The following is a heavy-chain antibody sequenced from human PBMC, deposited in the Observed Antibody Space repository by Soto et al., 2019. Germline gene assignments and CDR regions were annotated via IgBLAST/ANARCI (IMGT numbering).Heavy chain of an antibody. J-gene: IGHJ4*02. CDR2: IKQDGSEK. CDR3: ATCYDFWSVPDY. Sequence: GGSLRLSCAASGFTFSSYWMSWVRQAPGKGLEWVANIKQDGSEKYYVDSVKGRFTISRDNAKNSLYLQMNSLRAEDTAVYYWATCYDFWSVPDYWGQGTLVTVSS. V-gene: IGHV3-7*01. CDR1: GFTFSSYW. D-gene: IGHD3-3*01.